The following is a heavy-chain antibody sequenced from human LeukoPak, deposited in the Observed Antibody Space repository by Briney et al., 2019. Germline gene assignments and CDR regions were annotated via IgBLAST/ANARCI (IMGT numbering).Heavy chain of an antibody. J-gene: IGHJ6*03. CDR3: AKFTRAVVTRSHMDV. V-gene: IGHV3-23*01. CDR2: ISGSGGST. Sequence: GGSLRLSCAASGFTFSSYGMSWVRQAPGKGLEWVSAISGSGGSTYYADSVKGRFTISRDNSKDTLYLQMNSLRAEDTAVYYCAKFTRAVVTRSHMDVWGKGTTVTVSS. D-gene: IGHD4-23*01. CDR1: GFTFSSYG.